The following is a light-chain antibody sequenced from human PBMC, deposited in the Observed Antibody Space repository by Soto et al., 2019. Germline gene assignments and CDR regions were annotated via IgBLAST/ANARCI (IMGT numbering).Light chain of an antibody. J-gene: IGLJ1*01. CDR1: SSDVGAYNY. V-gene: IGLV2-14*01. CDR3: SSYTSSSTYV. CDR2: EVT. Sequence: QSALTQPASVSGSPGQSITISCTGTSSDVGAYNYVSWYQQHPGQAPKVMIYEVTHRPSGVSNRFSGSKSGNTAPLTISGLQADDEADYYCSSYTSSSTYVFGTGTKVTVL.